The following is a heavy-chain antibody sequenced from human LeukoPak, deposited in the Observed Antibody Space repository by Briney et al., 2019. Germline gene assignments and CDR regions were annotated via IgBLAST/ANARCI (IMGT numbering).Heavy chain of an antibody. CDR1: GYTLTGYY. D-gene: IGHD3-22*01. CDR2: INPNSGGT. J-gene: IGHJ3*02. V-gene: IGHV1-2*04. CDR3: ARVVLNGSSVHAFDI. Sequence: GASVKVSCKASGYTLTGYYMHWVRQAPGQGLEWMGWINPNSGGTNYAQKFQGWVTMTRDTSISTAYMELSRLRSDDTAVYYCARVVLNGSSVHAFDIWGQGTMVTVSS.